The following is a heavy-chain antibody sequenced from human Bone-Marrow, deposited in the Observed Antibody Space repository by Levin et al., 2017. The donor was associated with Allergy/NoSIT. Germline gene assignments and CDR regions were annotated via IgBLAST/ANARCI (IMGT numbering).Heavy chain of an antibody. J-gene: IGHJ5*02. CDR1: GFNFGSYG. CDR2: IWYDGSDK. Sequence: SCAASGFNFGSYGMHWVRQAPGKGLEWVAAIWYDGSDKFYADSVKGRFTISRDRSENTLSLQMNSLRAEDTAVYFCARDRSSTFGVELGSWGQGTLVTVSS. D-gene: IGHD3-3*01. V-gene: IGHV3-33*01. CDR3: ARDRSSTFGVELGS.